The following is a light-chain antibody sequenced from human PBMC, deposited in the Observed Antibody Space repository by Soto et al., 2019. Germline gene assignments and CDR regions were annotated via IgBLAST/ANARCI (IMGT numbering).Light chain of an antibody. V-gene: IGKV3-20*01. CDR2: GAS. J-gene: IGKJ1*01. CDR3: QQHGSSPWM. CDR1: QSVSSNY. Sequence: EVVLTQSPGTLSLSPGERATLSYRASQSVSSNYVAWYQQIPGQTPRLLIYGASSRATGIPDRFSGSGSATDFTLTISRLEPEDFAVYYCQQHGSSPWMFGQGTKVDIK.